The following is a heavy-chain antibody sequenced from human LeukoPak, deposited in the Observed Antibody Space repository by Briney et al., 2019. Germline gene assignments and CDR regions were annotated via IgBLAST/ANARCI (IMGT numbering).Heavy chain of an antibody. CDR2: TYYRSKWYN. CDR3: ARGTVLLWFGEQLGYYYMDV. V-gene: IGHV6-1*01. D-gene: IGHD3-10*01. J-gene: IGHJ6*03. Sequence: SQTLSLTCAVSGDSVSSNSAAWNWIRQSPSRGLEWLGRTYYRSKWYNDYAVSVKSRITINPDTSKNQFSLQLNSVTPEDTAVYYCARGTVLLWFGEQLGYYYMDVWGKGTTVTVSS. CDR1: GDSVSSNSAA.